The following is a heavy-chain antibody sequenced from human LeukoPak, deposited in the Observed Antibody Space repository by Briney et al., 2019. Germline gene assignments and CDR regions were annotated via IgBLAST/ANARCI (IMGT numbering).Heavy chain of an antibody. D-gene: IGHD3-3*01. CDR3: ARVSLRRFPDY. V-gene: IGHV4-59*01. J-gene: IGHJ4*02. CDR2: IYYSGST. CDR1: GGSISSYY. Sequence: ASETLSLTCTVSGGSISSYYWSWIRQPPGKGLEWIGYIYYSGSTNYNPSLKSRVTISVDTSKNQFSLKLSSVTAADTAVYYCARVSLRRFPDYWGQGTLVTVSS.